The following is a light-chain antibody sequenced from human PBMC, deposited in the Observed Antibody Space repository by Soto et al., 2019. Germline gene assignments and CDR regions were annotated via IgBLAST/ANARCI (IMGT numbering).Light chain of an antibody. V-gene: IGKV3-11*01. CDR1: QSVSSY. CDR2: DAS. J-gene: IGKJ1*01. CDR3: QQRSNKPGT. Sequence: EIVLTQSPATLSLSPGERATLSCRASQSVSSYLAWYQQKPGQAPRLLIYDASNRATGIPARFSGSGSGTDFTLAISSLGPEDFAVYYCQQRSNKPGTFGQGTQVEIQ.